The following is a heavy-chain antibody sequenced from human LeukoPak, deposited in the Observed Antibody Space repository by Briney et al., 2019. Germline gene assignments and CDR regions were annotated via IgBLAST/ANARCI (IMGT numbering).Heavy chain of an antibody. CDR2: ICDNGST. CDR1: DGSISPHC. J-gene: IGHJ5*01. Sequence: SETLSLTRTVSDGSISPHCWSWIRQPPGKGLEWVGYICDNGSTNYHPSLKTRVTMSVDASKSQLSLKLNSVTAADTAVYYCARDRNWFDSWGQGTLVTVSS. CDR3: ARDRNWFDS. D-gene: IGHD2/OR15-2a*01. V-gene: IGHV4-59*11.